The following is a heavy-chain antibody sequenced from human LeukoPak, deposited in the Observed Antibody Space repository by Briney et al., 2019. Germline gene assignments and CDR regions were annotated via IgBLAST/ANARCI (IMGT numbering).Heavy chain of an antibody. Sequence: ASVKVSCKASGYTFTNNYLHWVRQAPGQGLEWMGMIYPRDGSTSYAQNFQGRVTVTRDTSTTTVHMELRGLRSEDTAVYYCARDQEGFDYRGQGTVATVSS. J-gene: IGHJ4*02. V-gene: IGHV1-46*01. CDR1: GYTFTNNY. CDR2: IYPRDGST. CDR3: ARDQEGFDY.